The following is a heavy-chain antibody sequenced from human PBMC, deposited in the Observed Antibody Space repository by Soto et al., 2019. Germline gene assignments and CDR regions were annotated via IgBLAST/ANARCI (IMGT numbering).Heavy chain of an antibody. CDR2: ISAYNGNT. CDR3: ARETLLWFGEFPLSIDYYYGMDV. J-gene: IGHJ6*02. D-gene: IGHD3-10*01. V-gene: IGHV1-18*01. Sequence: QVQLVQSGAEVKKPGASVKVSCKASGYTFTSYGISWVRQAPGQGLEWMGWISAYNGNTNYAQKLQGRVTMTTDPSTSTAYMELRSLRSDDTAVYYCARETLLWFGEFPLSIDYYYGMDVWGQGTTVTVSS. CDR1: GYTFTSYG.